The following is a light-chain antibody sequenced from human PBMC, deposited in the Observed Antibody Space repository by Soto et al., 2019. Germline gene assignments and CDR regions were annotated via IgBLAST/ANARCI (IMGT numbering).Light chain of an antibody. CDR3: EQRYSTPQVT. V-gene: IGKV1-39*01. CDR2: KAS. J-gene: IGKJ4*01. Sequence: DIQMTQSPSSLSASVGDRVTITCRASQSISTYLSWYQQKPGKAPNLLIYKASSLEGGVPSRFSGSGSGTAFTLTISSLQPEDFATYYCEQRYSTPQVTFGGGTKVEIK. CDR1: QSISTY.